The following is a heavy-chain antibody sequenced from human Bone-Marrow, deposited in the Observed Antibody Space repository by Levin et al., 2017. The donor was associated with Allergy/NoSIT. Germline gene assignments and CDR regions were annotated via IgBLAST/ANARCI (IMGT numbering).Heavy chain of an antibody. CDR2: IYYSGTT. V-gene: IGHV4-61*01. CDR3: ARDSCTGGTCYSFSS. Sequence: PSETLSLTCTVSDSSVSSGTYYWNWIRQVPGRGLEWIGYIYYSGTTNYNPSLESRVTISLDTSKNQFSLKLTSVTAADTAVYYGARDSCTGGTCYSFSSWGQGTLVTVSS. J-gene: IGHJ5*02. CDR1: DSSVSSGTYY. D-gene: IGHD2-15*01.